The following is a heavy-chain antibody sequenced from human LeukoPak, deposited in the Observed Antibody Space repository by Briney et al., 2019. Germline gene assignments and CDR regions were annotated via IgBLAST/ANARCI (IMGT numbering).Heavy chain of an antibody. CDR1: ATTFSNYG. CDR2: IRYDGSNE. J-gene: IGHJ5*02. CDR3: AKDLPPNWFDP. V-gene: IGHV3-30*02. Sequence: SGGSLRLSCAASATTFSNYGMHWVRQAPGKGLEWVAFIRYDGSNEYYADSVRGRFTISRDNSKNTLYLQMNSLRAEDTAVYYCAKDLPPNWFDPWGQGTLVTVSS.